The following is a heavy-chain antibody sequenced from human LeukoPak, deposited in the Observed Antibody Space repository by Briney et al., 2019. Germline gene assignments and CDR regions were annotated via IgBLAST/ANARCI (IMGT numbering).Heavy chain of an antibody. J-gene: IGHJ4*02. CDR3: SRDFVGAEDY. CDR2: INPAGSVT. V-gene: IGHV3-74*01. D-gene: IGHD3-16*01. Sequence: GGSLRLSCSASGFTISSYWMHWVRQAPGKGMVWVSRINPAGSVTNHADSVRGRFTISRDTATNTLYLEMNSLRAEDTAVYYCSRDFVGAEDYWGQGTLVTVSS. CDR1: GFTISSYW.